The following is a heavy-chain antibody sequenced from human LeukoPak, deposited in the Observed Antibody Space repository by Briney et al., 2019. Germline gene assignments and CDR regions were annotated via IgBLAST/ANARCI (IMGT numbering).Heavy chain of an antibody. CDR1: GFTFSSYG. V-gene: IGHV3-30*18. Sequence: GGSLRLSCAASGFTFSSYGMHWVRQAPGKGLEWVAVISYDGSNKYYADSVKGRFTISRDNSKNTLYLQMNSLRAEDTAVYYCAKDRPMVMRHNYGMDVWGQGTTVTVSS. D-gene: IGHD3-16*01. J-gene: IGHJ6*02. CDR2: ISYDGSNK. CDR3: AKDRPMVMRHNYGMDV.